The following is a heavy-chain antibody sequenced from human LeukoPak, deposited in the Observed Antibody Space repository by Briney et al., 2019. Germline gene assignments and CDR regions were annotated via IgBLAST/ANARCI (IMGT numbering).Heavy chain of an antibody. Sequence: SQTLSLTCTVSGGSISSGSYYWSWIRQPAGKGLEWIGRIYTSGSTNYNPSLKSRVTISVDTSKNQFSLKLSSVTAADTAVYYCARDIPYDILTGSVSGYFDYWGQGTLVTVSS. CDR3: ARDIPYDILTGSVSGYFDY. V-gene: IGHV4-61*02. CDR2: IYTSGST. D-gene: IGHD3-9*01. J-gene: IGHJ4*02. CDR1: GGSISSGSYY.